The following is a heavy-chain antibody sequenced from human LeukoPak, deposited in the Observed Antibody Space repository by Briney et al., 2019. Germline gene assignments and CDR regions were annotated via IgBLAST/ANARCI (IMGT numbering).Heavy chain of an antibody. J-gene: IGHJ6*03. V-gene: IGHV4-61*02. CDR1: GGSISSGSYY. D-gene: IGHD6-6*01. CDR3: ARVIMAYSSSSPYYYMDV. Sequence: SQTLSLTCTVSGGSISSGSYYWSWIRQPAGKGLEWIGRIYTSGSTNYNPSLKSRVTISVDTSKNQFSLKLSSVTAADTAVYYCARVIMAYSSSSPYYYMDVWGKGTTVTVSS. CDR2: IYTSGST.